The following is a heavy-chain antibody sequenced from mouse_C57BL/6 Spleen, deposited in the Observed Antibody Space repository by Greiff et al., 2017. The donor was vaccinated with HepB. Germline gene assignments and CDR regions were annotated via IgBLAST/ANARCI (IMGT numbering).Heavy chain of an antibody. CDR2: ISYDGSN. CDR1: GYSITSGYY. V-gene: IGHV3-6*01. J-gene: IGHJ1*03. Sequence: EVQLQASGPGLVKPSQSLSLTCSVTGYSITSGYYWNWIRQFPGNKLEWMGYISYDGSNNYNPSLKNRISITRDTSKNQFFLKLKSVTTEDTATYDCASRVPGGYFDVWGTGTTVTVSS. CDR3: ASRVPGGYFDV.